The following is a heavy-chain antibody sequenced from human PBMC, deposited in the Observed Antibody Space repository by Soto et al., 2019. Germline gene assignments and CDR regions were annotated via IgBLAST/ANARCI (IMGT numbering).Heavy chain of an antibody. J-gene: IGHJ5*02. CDR2: IYTSGST. CDR1: GGSISSYY. D-gene: IGHD2-2*02. CDR3: ARDFVVVPAAIWSGDWFDP. V-gene: IGHV4-4*07. Sequence: SETLSLTCTVSGGSISSYYWSWIRQPAGKGLEWIGRIYTSGSTNYNPSLKSRVTMSVDTSKNQFSLKLSSATAADTAVYYCARDFVVVPAAIWSGDWFDPWGQGTLVTVSS.